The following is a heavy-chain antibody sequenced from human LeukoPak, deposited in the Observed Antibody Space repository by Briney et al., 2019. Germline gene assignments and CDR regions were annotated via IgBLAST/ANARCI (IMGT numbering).Heavy chain of an antibody. V-gene: IGHV3-30*18. CDR3: AKDRGISIVPTAPWGFYFDY. J-gene: IGHJ4*02. D-gene: IGHD1-26*01. Sequence: GRSLRLSCAASGFTFSSYGMHWVRQAPGKGLEWVAVISYDGSNKYYADSVKGRFTISRDNSKNTLYLQMNSLRAEDTAVYYCAKDRGISIVPTAPWGFYFDYWGQGTLVTVSS. CDR1: GFTFSSYG. CDR2: ISYDGSNK.